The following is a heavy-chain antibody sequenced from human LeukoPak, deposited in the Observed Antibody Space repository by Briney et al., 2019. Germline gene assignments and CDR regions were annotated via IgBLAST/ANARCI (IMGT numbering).Heavy chain of an antibody. D-gene: IGHD1-26*01. Sequence: SETLSLTCTVSGGSVNSGNYYWTWIRQPAGKGLEWIGRIYTSGSTNYNPSLKSRVTISIDASKNQFSLRLTSVTAADTAVYYCTRGGELMNFWGQGTLVTVSS. V-gene: IGHV4-61*02. CDR3: TRGGELMNF. CDR1: GGSVNSGNYY. J-gene: IGHJ4*02. CDR2: IYTSGST.